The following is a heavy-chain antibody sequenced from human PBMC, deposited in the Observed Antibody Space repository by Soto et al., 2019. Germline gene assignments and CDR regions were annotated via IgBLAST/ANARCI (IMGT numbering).Heavy chain of an antibody. Sequence: QVQLVESGGGVVQPGRSLRLSCAASGFTFSSYGMHWVRQAPGKGLEWVAVISYDGSNKYYADSVKGRFTISRDNSKNTLYLQMNSLRAEDTAVYYCAKDHVTRPVSGSSDYGMDVWGQGTTVTVSS. CDR2: ISYDGSNK. V-gene: IGHV3-30*18. CDR1: GFTFSSYG. CDR3: AKDHVTRPVSGSSDYGMDV. J-gene: IGHJ6*02. D-gene: IGHD3-10*01.